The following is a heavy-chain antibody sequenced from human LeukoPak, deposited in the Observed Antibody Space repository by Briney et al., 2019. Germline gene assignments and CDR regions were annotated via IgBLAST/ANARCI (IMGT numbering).Heavy chain of an antibody. CDR1: GGTFSSYA. Sequence: SVKVSCKASGGTFSSYAISWVRQAPGQGLEWMGGIIPIFGTANYAQKLQGRVTITADESTSTAYMELSSLRSEDTAVYYCARGAEIQLWLSLDYWGQGTLVTVSS. J-gene: IGHJ4*02. CDR2: IIPIFGTA. V-gene: IGHV1-69*01. D-gene: IGHD5-18*01. CDR3: ARGAEIQLWLSLDY.